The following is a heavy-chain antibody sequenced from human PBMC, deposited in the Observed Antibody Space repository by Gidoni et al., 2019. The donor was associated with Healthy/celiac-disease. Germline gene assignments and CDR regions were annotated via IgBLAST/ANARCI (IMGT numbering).Heavy chain of an antibody. CDR1: GGTFSSYA. Sequence: QVQLVQSGAEVKKPGSSVKVSCKASGGTFSSYAISWVRQAPGQGLEWMGRIIPILGIANYAQKFQGRVTITADKSTSTAYMELSSLRSEDTAVYYCARELSLILTGYYSHWGQGTLVTVSS. V-gene: IGHV1-69*04. D-gene: IGHD3-9*01. CDR3: ARELSLILTGYYSH. CDR2: IIPILGIA. J-gene: IGHJ4*02.